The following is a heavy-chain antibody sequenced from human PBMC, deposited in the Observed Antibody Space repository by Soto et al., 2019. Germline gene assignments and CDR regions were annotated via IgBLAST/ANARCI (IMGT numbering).Heavy chain of an antibody. CDR2: IYYSGST. J-gene: IGHJ4*02. Sequence: SETLSLTGTVSVGSFSSGSYYWSWILQPPGKGLEWIGYIYYSGSTNYNPSLKSRVTISVDTSKNQFSLELSSVTAADTAVYYCARAGTDYYDSSGYYFSFDYWGQGTLVTVSS. D-gene: IGHD3-22*01. CDR3: ARAGTDYYDSSGYYFSFDY. V-gene: IGHV4-61*01. CDR1: VGSFSSGSYY.